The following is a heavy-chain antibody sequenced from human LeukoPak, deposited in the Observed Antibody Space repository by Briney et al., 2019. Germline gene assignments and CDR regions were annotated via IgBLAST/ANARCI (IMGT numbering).Heavy chain of an antibody. CDR1: GFTFSSYE. V-gene: IGHV3-21*01. D-gene: IGHD4-17*01. Sequence: GGSLRLSCAASGFTFSSYEMNWVRQAPGKGLEWVSSISSSSSYIYYADSVKGRFTISRDNAKNSLYLQMNSLRAEDTAVYYCARIYGDYFIGNYYYMDVWGKGTTVTVSS. CDR3: ARIYGDYFIGNYYYMDV. J-gene: IGHJ6*03. CDR2: ISSSSSYI.